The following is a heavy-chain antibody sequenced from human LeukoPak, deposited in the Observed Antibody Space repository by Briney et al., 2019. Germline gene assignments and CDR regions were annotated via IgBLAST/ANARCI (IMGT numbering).Heavy chain of an antibody. D-gene: IGHD2-2*01. Sequence: GGSLRLSCAASRFSFTCYGRNWVRQAAGKRLVWVARMNSAGTTINYADSVKGRFTISSYNAGNALYLHMSSLRADDTAIYYCISEIQVRAFVTSGSCGHGTLVTVSS. V-gene: IGHV3-74*01. J-gene: IGHJ5*01. CDR2: MNSAGTTI. CDR3: ISEIQVRAFVTSGS. CDR1: RFSFTCYG.